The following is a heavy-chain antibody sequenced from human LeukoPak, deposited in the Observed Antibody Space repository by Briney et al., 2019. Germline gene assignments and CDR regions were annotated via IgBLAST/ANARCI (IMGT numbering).Heavy chain of an antibody. J-gene: IGHJ6*02. CDR1: GFTFGSYS. CDR3: ARASPYYDILTGSNDYYYGMDV. V-gene: IGHV3-21*01. Sequence: GGSLRLSCAASGFTFGSYSMNWVRQAPGKGLEWVSSISSSSSYIYYADSVKGRFTISRDNAKNSLYLQMNSLRAEDTAVYYCARASPYYDILTGSNDYYYGMDVWGQGTTVTVSS. CDR2: ISSSSSYI. D-gene: IGHD3-9*01.